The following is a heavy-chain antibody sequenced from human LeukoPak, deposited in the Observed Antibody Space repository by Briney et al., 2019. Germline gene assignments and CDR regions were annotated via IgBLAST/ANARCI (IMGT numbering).Heavy chain of an antibody. D-gene: IGHD4-11*01. CDR1: GFTFSSYA. J-gene: IGHJ4*02. CDR2: ISGSGGST. CDR3: ARDRRTWNSNYGVVEPKY. V-gene: IGHV3-23*01. Sequence: PGGSLRLSSAASGFTFSSYAMSWVRQAPGKGLEWVSAISGSGGSTYYADSVKRRFTISRDNSKNTLYLQMNSLRAEDTAVYYCARDRRTWNSNYGVVEPKYRGQGTLVTVSS.